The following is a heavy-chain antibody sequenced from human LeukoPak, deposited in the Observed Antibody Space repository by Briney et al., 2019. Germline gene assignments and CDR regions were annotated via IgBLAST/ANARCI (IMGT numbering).Heavy chain of an antibody. Sequence: SETLSLTCTVSGGSISSYYWSWIRQPPGKGLEWIGYIYYSGSTNYNPSLKSRVTISVDTSKNQFSLKLSSVTAADTAVYYCARVGTKRIAVAGILYFDYWGQGTLVTVSS. CDR3: ARVGTKRIAVAGILYFDY. J-gene: IGHJ4*02. D-gene: IGHD6-19*01. CDR1: GGSISSYY. V-gene: IGHV4-59*01. CDR2: IYYSGST.